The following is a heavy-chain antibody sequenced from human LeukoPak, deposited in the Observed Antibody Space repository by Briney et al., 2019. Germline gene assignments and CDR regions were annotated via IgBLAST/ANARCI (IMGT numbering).Heavy chain of an antibody. CDR2: VRYDGSNQ. Sequence: GRSLRLSCAASGFXFSGYGMHWVRQAPGKGLEWVEVVRYDGSNQNYADSVKGRFTISRDNSKNTLYLQMNSLRAEDTAVYYCAKAPPDQYYYDSSGYSGYWGQGTLVTVSS. CDR1: GFXFSGYG. D-gene: IGHD3-22*01. V-gene: IGHV3-30*02. CDR3: AKAPPDQYYYDSSGYSGY. J-gene: IGHJ4*02.